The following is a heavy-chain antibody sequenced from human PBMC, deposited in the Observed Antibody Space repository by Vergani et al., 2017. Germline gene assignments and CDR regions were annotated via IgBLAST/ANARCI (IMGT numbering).Heavy chain of an antibody. D-gene: IGHD6-19*01. J-gene: IGHJ4*02. CDR3: ARHENNAYSSGWYFDY. V-gene: IGHV4-39*01. CDR2: IYYSGST. CDR1: GGSISSSSYY. Sequence: QLQLQESGPGLVKPSETPSLTCTVSGGSISSSSYYWGWIRQPPGKGLEWIGSIYYSGSTYYNPSPKSRVTISVDTSKNQFSLKLSSVTAADTAVYYCARHENNAYSSGWYFDYWGQGTLVTVSS.